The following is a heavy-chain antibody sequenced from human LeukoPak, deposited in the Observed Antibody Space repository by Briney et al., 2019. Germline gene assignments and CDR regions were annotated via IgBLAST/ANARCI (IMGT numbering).Heavy chain of an antibody. CDR3: ARVVMTSANWFDP. V-gene: IGHV1-69*06. CDR2: FTPILGTA. CDR1: GGTFSSYA. Sequence: SVKVSYKASGGTFSSYAISWVRQAPGQGLEWMGGFTPILGTANYAQKFQGRVTITADKSTSTAYMELSSLRSEDTAVYYCARVVMTSANWFDPWGQGTLVTVSS. D-gene: IGHD2-8*01. J-gene: IGHJ5*02.